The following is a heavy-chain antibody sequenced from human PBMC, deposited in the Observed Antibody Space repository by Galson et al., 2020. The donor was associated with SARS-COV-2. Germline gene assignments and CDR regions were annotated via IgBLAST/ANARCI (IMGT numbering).Heavy chain of an antibody. D-gene: IGHD3-10*01. CDR3: ARDDANLRYGSGSRYFDY. J-gene: IGHJ4*02. V-gene: IGHV4-4*07. Sequence: SETLSLTCTVSGGSISSYYWSWIRQPAGKGLEWIGRIYTSGSTNYNPSPKSRVTMSVDTSKNQFSLKLSSVTAADTAVYYCARDDANLRYGSGSRYFDYWGQGTLVTVSS. CDR2: IYTSGST. CDR1: GGSISSYY.